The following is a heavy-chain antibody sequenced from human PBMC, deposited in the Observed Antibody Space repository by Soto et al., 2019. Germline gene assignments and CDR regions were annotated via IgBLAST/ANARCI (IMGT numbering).Heavy chain of an antibody. D-gene: IGHD4-17*01. Sequence: SETMSLDRFIRNADIGSCNRYWGSICKPPGKGLEWIGFISYSGTTHYSASLRSRVSISVDTSKNQFSLDLSSVTAADTAVYYCATMGTPVTGLYYFDYWGQGTLVTVS. CDR2: ISYSGTT. CDR3: ATMGTPVTGLYYFDY. J-gene: IGHJ4*02. V-gene: IGHV4-30-4*01. CDR1: NADIGSCNRY.